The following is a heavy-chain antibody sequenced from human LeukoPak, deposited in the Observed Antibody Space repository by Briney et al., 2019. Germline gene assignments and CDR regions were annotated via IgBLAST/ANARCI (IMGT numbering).Heavy chain of an antibody. CDR2: IFYSGST. D-gene: IGHD5-18*01. J-gene: IGHJ4*02. CDR1: GGSISGYY. Sequence: SETLSLTCTVSGGSISGYYWSWIRQPPGKGLEWIGYIFYSGSTNYNPSLKSRVTISVDTSKNQFSLRLSSVTAADTAVYFCVRHLGYTYGSFNYWGQGTLVTVSS. CDR3: VRHLGYTYGSFNY. V-gene: IGHV4-59*08.